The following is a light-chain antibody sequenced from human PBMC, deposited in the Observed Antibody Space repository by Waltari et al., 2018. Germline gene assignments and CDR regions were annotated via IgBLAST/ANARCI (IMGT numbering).Light chain of an antibody. CDR1: HIESIS. J-gene: IGLJ2*01. V-gene: IGLV3-21*04. CDR2: YDS. Sequence: SYVLTQTPSVSLAPGQTAITTCGGVHIESISVHWYQLQPSQAPVLVMFYDSDRPLGIPDRFSGSNSGNTATLTISRVEDDDEADYFCQVWDDSNNSGVFGGGTKLTVL. CDR3: QVWDDSNNSGV.